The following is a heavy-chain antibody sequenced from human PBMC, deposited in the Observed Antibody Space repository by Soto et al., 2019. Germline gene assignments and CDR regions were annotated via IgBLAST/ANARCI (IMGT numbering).Heavy chain of an antibody. D-gene: IGHD2-2*01. CDR2: ISSSSSYI. V-gene: IGHV3-21*01. J-gene: IGHJ6*04. Sequence: GGSLRLSCAASGFTFSSYSMNWVRQAPGKGLEWVSSISSSSSYIYYADSVKGRFTISRDNAKNSLYLQMNSLRAEDTAVYYWARGETEDIVVVPAGLDVWGKGTTVTVSP. CDR1: GFTFSSYS. CDR3: ARGETEDIVVVPAGLDV.